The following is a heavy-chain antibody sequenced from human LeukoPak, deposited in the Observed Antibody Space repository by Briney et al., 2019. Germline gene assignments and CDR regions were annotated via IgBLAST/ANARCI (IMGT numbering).Heavy chain of an antibody. J-gene: IGHJ4*02. D-gene: IGHD3-10*01. CDR1: GGSISSYY. CDR3: ARVGYSSSGNYYNDRGAFDY. V-gene: IGHV4-59*01. CDR2: IYYSGST. Sequence: SETLSLTCTVSGGSISSYYWSWIRQPPGKGLEWIGYIYYSGSTNYNPSLKSRVTISVGTSKNQFSLKLSSVTAADTAVYYCARVGYSSSGNYYNDRGAFDYWGQGTLVTVSS.